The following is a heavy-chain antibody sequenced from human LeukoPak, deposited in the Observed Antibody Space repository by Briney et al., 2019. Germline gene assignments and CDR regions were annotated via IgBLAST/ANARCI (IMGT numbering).Heavy chain of an antibody. J-gene: IGHJ3*02. V-gene: IGHV3-20*04. CDR2: INWNGGST. Sequence: GGSLRLSCAASGFTFDDYGMSWVRQAPGKGLEWVSGINWNGGSTGYADSVKGRFAISRDNAKNSLYLQMNSLRAEDTALYYCARARIAAAGYDAFDIWGQGTMVTVSS. CDR3: ARARIAAAGYDAFDI. D-gene: IGHD6-13*01. CDR1: GFTFDDYG.